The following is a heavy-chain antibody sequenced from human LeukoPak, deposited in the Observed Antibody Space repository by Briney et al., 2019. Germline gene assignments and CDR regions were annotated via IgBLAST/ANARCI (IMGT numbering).Heavy chain of an antibody. CDR1: GGSISSYY. J-gene: IGHJ6*03. CDR3: ARTRPGIAVSGYYYMDV. D-gene: IGHD6-19*01. V-gene: IGHV4-59*01. CDR2: IYYSGST. Sequence: PSETLSLTCTVSGGSISSYYWSWIRQLPGKGLEWIGYIYYSGSTNYNPSLKSRVTISVDTSKNQFSLKLSSVTAADTAVYYCARTRPGIAVSGYYYMDVWGKGTTVTISS.